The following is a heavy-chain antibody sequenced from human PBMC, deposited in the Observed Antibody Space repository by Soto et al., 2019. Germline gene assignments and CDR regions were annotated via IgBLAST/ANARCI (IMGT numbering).Heavy chain of an antibody. J-gene: IGHJ6*02. V-gene: IGHV5-51*01. D-gene: IGHD2-2*01. CDR1: GYSFTSYW. Sequence: GESLKISCKGSGYSFTSYWIGWVRQMPGKGLEWMRIIYPGDSDTRYSPSFQGQVTISADKSISTAYLQWSSLKASDTAMYYCASTSGVVVPAATHYYYYGMDVWGQGTTVTVSS. CDR2: IYPGDSDT. CDR3: ASTSGVVVPAATHYYYYGMDV.